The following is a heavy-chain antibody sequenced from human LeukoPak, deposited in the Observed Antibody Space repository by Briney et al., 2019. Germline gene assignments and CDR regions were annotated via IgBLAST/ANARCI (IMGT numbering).Heavy chain of an antibody. D-gene: IGHD3-10*01. Sequence: GESLKISCKGSGYSFTSYWIGWVRQMPGKGLEWMGIIYPGDSDTRYSPSFQGQVTISADKSISTAYLQWSSLKASDTAMYYCARNSGSGNYPRNWFDPWGQGTLVTVSS. J-gene: IGHJ5*02. CDR2: IYPGDSDT. CDR3: ARNSGSGNYPRNWFDP. V-gene: IGHV5-51*01. CDR1: GYSFTSYW.